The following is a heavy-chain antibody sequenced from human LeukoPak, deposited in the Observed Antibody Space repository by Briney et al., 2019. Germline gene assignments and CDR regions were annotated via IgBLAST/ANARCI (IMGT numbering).Heavy chain of an antibody. Sequence: GRSLRLSCAASGFTFSIYSMNWVPQAPGEGLEWVSSSSSSSSYIYYADSVKGRFTISRDDAKNSLYLQTNSVRAEDTAVYYCARDGGNDAFDIWGQGTMVTVSS. V-gene: IGHV3-21*01. J-gene: IGHJ3*02. CDR3: ARDGGNDAFDI. D-gene: IGHD2-15*01. CDR1: GFTFSIYS. CDR2: SSSSSSYI.